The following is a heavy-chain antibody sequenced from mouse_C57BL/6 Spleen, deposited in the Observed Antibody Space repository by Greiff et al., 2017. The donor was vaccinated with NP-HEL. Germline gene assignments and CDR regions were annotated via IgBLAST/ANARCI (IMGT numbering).Heavy chain of an antibody. CDR3: ARGGDYDYYAMDY. J-gene: IGHJ4*01. D-gene: IGHD2-4*01. V-gene: IGHV1-31*01. CDR1: GYSFTGYY. CDR2: IYPYNGVS. Sequence: EVKVEESGPELVKPGASVKISCKASGYSFTGYYMHWVKQSHGNILDWIGYIYPYNGVSSYNQKFKGKATLTVDKSSSTAYMELRSLTSEDSAVYYCARGGDYDYYAMDYWGQGTSVTVSS.